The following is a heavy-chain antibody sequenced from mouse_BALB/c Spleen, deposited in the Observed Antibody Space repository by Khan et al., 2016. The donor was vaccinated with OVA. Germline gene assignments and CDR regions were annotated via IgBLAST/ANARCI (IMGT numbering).Heavy chain of an antibody. CDR3: TKSWVCNPFAY. CDR1: GYTFTSYY. V-gene: IGHV1S81*02. CDR2: INPSNGGT. Sequence: QVQLKQSGAELVKPGASVKLSCKASGYTFTSYYMYWVKQRPGQGLEWIGGINPSNGGTYFNEKFKSKATLTVDKSSSTAYMQLSSLTSEDSAVXYFTKSWVCNPFAYLGQGTLVTVSA. J-gene: IGHJ3*01. D-gene: IGHD2-1*01.